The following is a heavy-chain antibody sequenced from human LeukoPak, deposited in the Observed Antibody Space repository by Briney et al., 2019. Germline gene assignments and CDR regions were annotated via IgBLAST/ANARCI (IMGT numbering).Heavy chain of an antibody. Sequence: GGSLRLSCAASGFTFSSYSMNWVRQAPGKGLEWVSSISSSSSYIYYADSVKGRFTISRDNAKNPLYLQMNSLRAEDTAVYYCARELENWFDPWGQGTLVTVSS. D-gene: IGHD1-1*01. V-gene: IGHV3-21*01. CDR3: ARELENWFDP. CDR2: ISSSSSYI. CDR1: GFTFSSYS. J-gene: IGHJ5*02.